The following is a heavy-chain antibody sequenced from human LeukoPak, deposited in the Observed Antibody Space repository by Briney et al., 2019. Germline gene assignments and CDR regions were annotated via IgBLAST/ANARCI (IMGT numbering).Heavy chain of an antibody. V-gene: IGHV3-23*01. J-gene: IGHJ4*02. CDR3: AKHSRGSFRGASAFDY. CDR2: ISVTGGST. CDR1: GFTFSSYA. D-gene: IGHD1-26*01. Sequence: PGGSLRLSCAASGFTFSSYAMSWVRQAPGKWLEWVSAISVTGGSTYSADSVKGRFTISRDNSKKTLYLQMNSLRAEDTAAYYCAKHSRGSFRGASAFDYWGQGTVVTVSS.